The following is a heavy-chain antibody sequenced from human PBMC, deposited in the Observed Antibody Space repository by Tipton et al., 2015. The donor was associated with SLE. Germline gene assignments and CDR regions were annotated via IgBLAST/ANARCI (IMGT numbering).Heavy chain of an antibody. D-gene: IGHD3-9*01. J-gene: IGHJ4*02. CDR3: ARDSSFDYYFDH. Sequence: VQLVQSGGGLVQPGGSLRLSCAASGFTVSTSYMSWVRQAPGKGLEWVSIIYSAGSTFYADSVKGRFTVSRDNPKNTLYLQMNSLRPDDTAVYYCARDSSFDYYFDHWGQGTLVTVSS. CDR2: IYSAGST. CDR1: GFTVSTSY. V-gene: IGHV3-53*04.